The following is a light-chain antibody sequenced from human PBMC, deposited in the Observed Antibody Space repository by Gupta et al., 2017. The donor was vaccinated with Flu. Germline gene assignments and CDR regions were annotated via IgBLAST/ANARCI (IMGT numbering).Light chain of an antibody. CDR1: QSISSW. CDR3: LQYTTYSRT. V-gene: IGKV1-5*03. J-gene: IGKJ1*01. CDR2: KAS. Sequence: DIQMTQSPSTLSASIGDRVCITCRASQSISSWLAWYQQKPGKAPKLLIYKASTLESGVPSRFSGSGSGTEFTLTISSLQPDDFATYYCLQYTTYSRTFGQGTKLEIK.